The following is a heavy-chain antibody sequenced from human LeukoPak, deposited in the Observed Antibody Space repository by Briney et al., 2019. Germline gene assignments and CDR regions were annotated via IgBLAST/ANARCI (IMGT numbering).Heavy chain of an antibody. CDR3: ARDSHYDFWSGYWRLYD. D-gene: IGHD3-3*01. V-gene: IGHV7-4-1*02. J-gene: IGHJ4*02. CDR1: GYTFTSYA. CDR2: INTNTGNP. Sequence: GASVKVSCKASGYTFTSYAMNWVRQAPGQGLEWMGWINTNTGNPTYAQGFTGRFVFSLDTSVSTAYLQISSLKAEDTAMYYCARDSHYDFWSGYWRLYDWGQGTLVTVSS.